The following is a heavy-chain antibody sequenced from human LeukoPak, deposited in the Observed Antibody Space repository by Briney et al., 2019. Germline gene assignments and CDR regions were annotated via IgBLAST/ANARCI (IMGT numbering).Heavy chain of an antibody. Sequence: SETLSLTCTVSGGSINSGYYWTWIRQPPGKGLEWIGYIYYSGSTDYNPSLKSRVTISVDTSKNQFSLKLSSVTAADTAVYYCASTSWGVAGTFGYWGQGTLVTVSS. J-gene: IGHJ4*02. CDR2: IYYSGST. V-gene: IGHV4-59*01. CDR1: GGSINSGYY. D-gene: IGHD6-19*01. CDR3: ASTSWGVAGTFGY.